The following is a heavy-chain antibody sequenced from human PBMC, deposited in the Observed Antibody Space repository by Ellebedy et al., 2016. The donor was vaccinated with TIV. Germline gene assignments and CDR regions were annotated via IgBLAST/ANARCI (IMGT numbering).Heavy chain of an antibody. Sequence: GESLKISCAASGFAFSHHGAHWVRQAPAKGLEWVAVIGNDGIHADYADSVKGRFTISTDNSKNTLFLQMDSLRAEDTAIYYCARGYSSGYYYYMDVWGKGTTVTVSS. D-gene: IGHD6-19*01. V-gene: IGHV3-33*01. CDR2: IGNDGIHA. J-gene: IGHJ6*03. CDR3: ARGYSSGYYYYMDV. CDR1: GFAFSHHG.